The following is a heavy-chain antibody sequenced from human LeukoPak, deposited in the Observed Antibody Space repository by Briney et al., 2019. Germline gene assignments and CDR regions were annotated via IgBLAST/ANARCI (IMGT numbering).Heavy chain of an antibody. J-gene: IGHJ4*02. CDR2: IYYNGIS. V-gene: IGHV4-59*08. D-gene: IGHD6-19*01. CDR3: ARHRSTGWYADYFDY. Sequence: KTSETLSLTCTVAGGSISGYYWSWIRQPPGKGLEWIAYIYYNGISNYNPSLKSRVIISVDSSKNQFSLKLSSVTAADTAVYYCARHRSTGWYADYFDYWGPGTLVTVSS. CDR1: GGSISGYY.